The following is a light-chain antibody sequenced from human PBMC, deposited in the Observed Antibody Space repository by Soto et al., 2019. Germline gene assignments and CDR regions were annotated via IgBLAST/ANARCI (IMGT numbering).Light chain of an antibody. CDR2: WAS. Sequence: DIVMTQSPDSLAVSLGERATINCKSSQSVVHSSNNRNYLAWYQQKPGQPPKLLISWASTRESGVPDRFSGSGSGTDFTLTISSLQAEDVAVYYCQQYYGNPPYTFGQGTKLEIK. J-gene: IGKJ2*01. CDR1: QSVVHSSNNRNY. CDR3: QQYYGNPPYT. V-gene: IGKV4-1*01.